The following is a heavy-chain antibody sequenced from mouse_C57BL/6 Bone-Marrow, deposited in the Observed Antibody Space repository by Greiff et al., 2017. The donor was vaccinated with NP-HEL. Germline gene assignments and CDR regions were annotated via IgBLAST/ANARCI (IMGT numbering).Heavy chain of an antibody. CDR3: ARTSTGY. V-gene: IGHV14-2*01. CDR1: GFNIKVYY. J-gene: IGHJ2*01. CDR2: IDPEDGET. Sequence: EVMLVESGAELVKPGASVKLSCTASGFNIKVYYMHWVKQRTEQGLEWIGRIDPEDGETKYAPKFQGKATITADTSSNTAYLQLSSLTSEDTAVYYCARTSTGYWGQGTTLTVSS. D-gene: IGHD1-1*01.